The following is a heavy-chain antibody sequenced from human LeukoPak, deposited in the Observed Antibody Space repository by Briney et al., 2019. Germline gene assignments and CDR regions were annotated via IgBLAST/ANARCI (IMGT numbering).Heavy chain of an antibody. CDR1: GGTFSSYA. Sequence: SVKVSCKASGGTFSSYAISWARQAPGQGLEWMGGIIPIFGTANYAQKFQGRVTITADESTSTAYMELSSLRSEDTAVYYCAGSVIAAAGTQFDYYYYYYMDVWGKGTTVTISS. CDR3: AGSVIAAAGTQFDYYYYYYMDV. J-gene: IGHJ6*03. D-gene: IGHD6-13*01. CDR2: IIPIFGTA. V-gene: IGHV1-69*13.